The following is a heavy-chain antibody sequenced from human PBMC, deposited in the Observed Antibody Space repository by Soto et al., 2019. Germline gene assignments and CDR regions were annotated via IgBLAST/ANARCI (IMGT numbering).Heavy chain of an antibody. Sequence: PGESLKISCKGSGYSFTSYWIGWVRQMPGKGLEWMGIIYPGDSEIRYSPSFEGQVTISADKSISTAYLQWSSLKASDTAMYYCARHLLTRITMVRGVIDVWGQGTTVTVSS. CDR1: GYSFTSYW. CDR3: ARHLLTRITMVRGVIDV. J-gene: IGHJ6*02. V-gene: IGHV5-51*01. D-gene: IGHD3-10*01. CDR2: IYPGDSEI.